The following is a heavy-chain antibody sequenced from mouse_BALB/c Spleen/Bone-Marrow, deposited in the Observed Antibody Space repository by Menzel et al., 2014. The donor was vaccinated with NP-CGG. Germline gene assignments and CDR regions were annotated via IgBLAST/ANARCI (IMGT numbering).Heavy chain of an antibody. CDR1: GFTFSSYG. Sequence: EVQLQESGGGLVQPGGSLKLSCAASGFTFSSYGMSWVRQTPDKRLELVATINSNGGSTYYPDSVKGQFTISRDNAKNTLYLQMSSLKSEDTAMYYCARDNYGSNDYWGQGTTLTVSS. J-gene: IGHJ2*01. CDR3: ARDNYGSNDY. CDR2: INSNGGST. V-gene: IGHV5-6-3*01. D-gene: IGHD1-1*01.